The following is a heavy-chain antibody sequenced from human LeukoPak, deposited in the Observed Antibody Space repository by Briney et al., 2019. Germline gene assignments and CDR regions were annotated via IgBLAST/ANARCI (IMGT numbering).Heavy chain of an antibody. Sequence: ASVKVSCKASGYTFTGYYMHWVRQAPGQGLEWMGRINPSSGGTNYAQKFQGRVTMTRDTSVSTAYMELSRLRSDDTAVYYCAREQSSSDAFDIWGQGTMVTVSS. CDR1: GYTFTGYY. CDR3: AREQSSSDAFDI. CDR2: INPSSGGT. V-gene: IGHV1-2*06. J-gene: IGHJ3*02. D-gene: IGHD2-2*01.